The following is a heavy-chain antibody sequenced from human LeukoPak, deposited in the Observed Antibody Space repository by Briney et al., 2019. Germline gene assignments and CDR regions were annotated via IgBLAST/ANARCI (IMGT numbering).Heavy chain of an antibody. CDR3: VKGYCSSISCYGDY. D-gene: IGHD2-2*01. J-gene: IGHJ4*02. V-gene: IGHV3-64D*06. CDR1: GFTFSSYA. CDR2: ISSKGGRP. Sequence: GGTLRLSCSVSGFTFSSYATHWVCQAPGKGMEFVSAISSKGGRPYYADSEKGSVTITRDNSKNTLHHQMSILRAEDTPVYLCVKGYCSSISCYGDYWGQGTLVTFSS.